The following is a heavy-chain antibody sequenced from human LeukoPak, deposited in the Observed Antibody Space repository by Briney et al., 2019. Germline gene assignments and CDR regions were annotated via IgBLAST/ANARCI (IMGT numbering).Heavy chain of an antibody. Sequence: GGSLRLSCAASGFTFDDYGMSWVRQAPGKGLEWVSGINWNGGSTGYADSVKGRFTISRDNAKSSLYLQMNSLRAEDTAVYYCAKDCRLGEDYYYYYMDVWGKGTTVTVSS. J-gene: IGHJ6*03. CDR1: GFTFDDYG. D-gene: IGHD3-16*01. CDR3: AKDCRLGEDYYYYYMDV. V-gene: IGHV3-20*04. CDR2: INWNGGST.